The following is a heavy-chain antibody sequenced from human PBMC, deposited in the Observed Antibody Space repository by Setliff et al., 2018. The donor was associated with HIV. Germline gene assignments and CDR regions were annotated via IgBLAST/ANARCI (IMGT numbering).Heavy chain of an antibody. CDR2: IDPSGGST. CDR1: KYTFTSYY. D-gene: IGHD5-18*01. CDR3: AIRGSYSYGRRVYYYMDV. J-gene: IGHJ6*03. Sequence: ASVKVSCKASKYTFTSYYMHWVRQAPGQGLEWMGIIDPSGGSTYYAQKFQDRVTLTRDTSTTTVYMELSSLRSEDTAVYYCAIRGSYSYGRRVYYYMDVWGKGTTVTVSS. V-gene: IGHV1-46*01.